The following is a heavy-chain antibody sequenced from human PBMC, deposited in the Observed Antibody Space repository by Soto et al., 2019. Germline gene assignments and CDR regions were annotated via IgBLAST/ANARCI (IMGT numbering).Heavy chain of an antibody. Sequence: SGPTLVNPTQTLTLTCTFSGFSLSTSGVGVGWIRQPPGKALEWLALIYWDDDKRYSPSLKSRLTITKDTSKNQVVLTMTNMDPVDTATYYCAHRPIGYCSSTSCRMLSQGSWFDPWGQGTLVTVSS. J-gene: IGHJ5*02. V-gene: IGHV2-5*02. CDR3: AHRPIGYCSSTSCRMLSQGSWFDP. D-gene: IGHD2-2*01. CDR1: GFSLSTSGVG. CDR2: IYWDDDK.